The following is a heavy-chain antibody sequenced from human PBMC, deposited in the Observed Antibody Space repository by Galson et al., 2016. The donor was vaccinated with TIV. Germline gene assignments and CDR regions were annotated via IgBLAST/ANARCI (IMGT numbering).Heavy chain of an antibody. V-gene: IGHV3-53*01. D-gene: IGHD3-22*01. CDR1: GFIVDDNY. Sequence: SLRLSCAASGFIVDDNYMTWIRQAPGKGLEWVSVIYGDGRTYYTDSVRGRFTISRDSSKNTLYLQMNSLRAEDTDVYYCARDRYYDARGYYYYYYGMDVWGQGTTVTVSS. CDR2: IYGDGRT. CDR3: ARDRYYDARGYYYYYYGMDV. J-gene: IGHJ6*02.